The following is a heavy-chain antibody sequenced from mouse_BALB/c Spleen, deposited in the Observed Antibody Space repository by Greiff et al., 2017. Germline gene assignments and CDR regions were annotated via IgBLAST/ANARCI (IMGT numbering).Heavy chain of an antibody. CDR3: ARGEYGNYTFDY. D-gene: IGHD2-10*02. J-gene: IGHJ2*01. CDR1: GYAFSSYW. CDR2: IYPGDGDT. Sequence: VQLQQSGAELVRPGSSVKISCKASGYAFSSYWMNWVKQRPGQGLEWIGQIYPGDGDTNYNGKFKGKATLTADKSSSTAHMQLSSLTSEDSAVYFCARGEYGNYTFDYWGQGTTLTVSS. V-gene: IGHV1-80*01.